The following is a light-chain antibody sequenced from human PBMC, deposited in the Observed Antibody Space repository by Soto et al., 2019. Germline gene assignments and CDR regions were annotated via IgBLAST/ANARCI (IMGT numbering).Light chain of an antibody. CDR1: SSNIGSNP. V-gene: IGLV1-44*01. CDR3: ASWDDSLSGVL. CDR2: NNH. J-gene: IGLJ2*01. Sequence: QLVLTQSPSASGTPGQRVTISCSGSSSNIGSNPVHWYQQLPGSAPKLLIHNNHQRPAVVPDRFSASKSGTSASLANGGLLSADVAGYYTASWDDSLSGVLFGGGTKLTVL.